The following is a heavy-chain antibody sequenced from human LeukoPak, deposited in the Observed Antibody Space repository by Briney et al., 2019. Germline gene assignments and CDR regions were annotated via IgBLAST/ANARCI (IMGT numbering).Heavy chain of an antibody. D-gene: IGHD1-26*01. J-gene: IGHJ3*02. V-gene: IGHV4-34*01. CDR2: ISHSGKT. Sequence: PSETLSLTCAVYGGSFSGYYWTWIRQSPGKGLEWIGEISHSGKTNYDPSLMSRITMSVDTSRDQFSLKLSSVTAADTAVYYCAVGAVDAFDIWGQGTMVTVSS. CDR1: GGSFSGYY. CDR3: AVGAVDAFDI.